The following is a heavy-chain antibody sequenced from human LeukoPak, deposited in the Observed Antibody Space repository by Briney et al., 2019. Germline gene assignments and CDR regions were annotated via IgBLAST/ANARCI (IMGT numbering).Heavy chain of an antibody. V-gene: IGHV4-59*12. J-gene: IGHJ5*02. Sequence: SETLSLTCTVSGGSISTYYWSWIRQPPGKGLEWIGYIYYSGTTNYNPSLKSRVTMSVDTSKNQFSLKLSSVTAADTAVYYCARDGVAALSGWFDPWGQGTLVTVSS. CDR1: GGSISTYY. D-gene: IGHD6-6*01. CDR3: ARDGVAALSGWFDP. CDR2: IYYSGTT.